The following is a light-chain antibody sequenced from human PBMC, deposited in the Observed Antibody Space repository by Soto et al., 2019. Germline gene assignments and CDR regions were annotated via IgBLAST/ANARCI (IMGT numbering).Light chain of an antibody. CDR2: AAS. Sequence: IQLTQSPSSLSASVGDTVTVTCRASQTINIYLNWYQQKPGKAPELLIYAASSLQSGVPSRFSGVGSRTDFTLTIYSLQPEDFATYYCQQSYRSPYTFGQGTTLEMK. V-gene: IGKV1-39*01. CDR3: QQSYRSPYT. J-gene: IGKJ2*01. CDR1: QTINIY.